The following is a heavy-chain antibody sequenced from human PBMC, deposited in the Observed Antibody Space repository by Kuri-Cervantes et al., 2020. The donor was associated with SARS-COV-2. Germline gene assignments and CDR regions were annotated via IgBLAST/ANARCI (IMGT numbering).Heavy chain of an antibody. CDR3: ANWGPAALYYYYYMDV. D-gene: IGHD2-2*01. Sequence: GESLKISCAASGFTFSSYGMHWVRQAPGKGLEWVAFIRYDGSNKYYADSVKGRFTISRDNSKNTLYLQMNSLRAEDTAVYYCANWGPAALYYYYYMDVWGKGTTVTVSS. V-gene: IGHV3-30*02. CDR1: GFTFSSYG. CDR2: IRYDGSNK. J-gene: IGHJ6*03.